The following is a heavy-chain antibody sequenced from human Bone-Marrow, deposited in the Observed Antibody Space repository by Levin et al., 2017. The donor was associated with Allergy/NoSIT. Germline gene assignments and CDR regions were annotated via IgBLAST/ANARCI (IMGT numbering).Heavy chain of an antibody. Sequence: GESLKISCAASGFSFNVYAMHWVRQAPGKGLEWVAVISYDGSKVYYGDSVKGRFTISRDNSKNTLYLQMNSLRPEDTAVYYCARDSDYEITTYSPALLDYWGQGSLVTVSS. CDR2: ISYDGSKV. D-gene: IGHD2/OR15-2a*01. V-gene: IGHV3-30*03. CDR1: GFSFNVYA. J-gene: IGHJ4*02. CDR3: ARDSDYEITTYSPALLDY.